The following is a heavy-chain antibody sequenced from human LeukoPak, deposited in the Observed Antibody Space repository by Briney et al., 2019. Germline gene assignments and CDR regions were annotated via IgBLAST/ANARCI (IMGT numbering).Heavy chain of an antibody. CDR1: GGSISSYY. CDR2: IYYSGST. CDR3: ARSRMYSSGWYVNWFDP. D-gene: IGHD6-19*01. Sequence: SETLSLTCTVSGGSISSYYWSWIRQPPGKGLEWIGYIYYSGSTNYNPSLKSRVTISVDTPKNQFSLKLSSVTAADTAVYYCARSRMYSSGWYVNWFDPWGQGTLVTVSS. V-gene: IGHV4-59*01. J-gene: IGHJ5*02.